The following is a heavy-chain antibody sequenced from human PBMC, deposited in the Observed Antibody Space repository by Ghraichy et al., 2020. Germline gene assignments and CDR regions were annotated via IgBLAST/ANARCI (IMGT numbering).Heavy chain of an antibody. CDR1: GDSVSSNSAA. CDR3: ARSPGEWLRSSFYFDY. CDR2: TYYRSKWYN. Sequence: SQTLSLTCAISGDSVSSNSAAWNWIRQSPSRGLEWLGRTYYRSKWYNDYAVSVKSRITINPDTSKNQFSLQLNSVTPEDTAMYYCARSPGEWLRSSFYFDYWGQGTLVTVSS. V-gene: IGHV6-1*01. J-gene: IGHJ4*02. D-gene: IGHD5-12*01.